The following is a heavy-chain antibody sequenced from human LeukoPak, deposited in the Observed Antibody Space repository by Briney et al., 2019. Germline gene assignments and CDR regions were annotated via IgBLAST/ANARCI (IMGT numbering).Heavy chain of an antibody. J-gene: IGHJ4*02. V-gene: IGHV3-7*01. Sequence: GGSLRLSCAASGFIFTNYFMSWVRQAPGKGREWVASIKHDGSEKYYVDSVRGRFTISRDNTMNSLYLQMSSLRAEDTAVYYCATDRGWRTSGYYLYYFEYWGQGTLVTYSS. CDR1: GFIFTNYF. CDR3: ATDRGWRTSGYYLYYFEY. D-gene: IGHD3-3*01. CDR2: IKHDGSEK.